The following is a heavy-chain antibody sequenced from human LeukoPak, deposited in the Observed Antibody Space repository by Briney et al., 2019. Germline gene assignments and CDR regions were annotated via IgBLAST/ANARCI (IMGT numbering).Heavy chain of an antibody. Sequence: SETLSLTCTVSGGSISSYYWSWIRQSPGKGLEWIGYIYYSGSTNYNPSLKSRVTISVDTSKNQFSLKLSSVTAADTAVYYCARDQYYYDSSGYYRIDYWGQGTLVTVSS. CDR1: GGSISSYY. J-gene: IGHJ4*02. D-gene: IGHD3-22*01. CDR2: IYYSGST. CDR3: ARDQYYYDSSGYYRIDY. V-gene: IGHV4-59*12.